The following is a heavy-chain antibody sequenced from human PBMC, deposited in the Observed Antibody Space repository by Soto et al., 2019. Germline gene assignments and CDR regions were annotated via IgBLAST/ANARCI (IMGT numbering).Heavy chain of an antibody. CDR2: VNPNTGNT. CDR1: GYTFRSYD. J-gene: IGHJ5*01. V-gene: IGHV1-8*01. Sequence: QVQLVQSGAEVKKPGASVKVSCTGSGYTFRSYDIHWVRQATGQGLEWMGWVNPNTGNTGYAQKFQGRVTMTRDMSKSSAYMEVNSLTSGDTAIYYCARAYGAGPFDFWGQGTLVSVSS. D-gene: IGHD3-10*01. CDR3: ARAYGAGPFDF.